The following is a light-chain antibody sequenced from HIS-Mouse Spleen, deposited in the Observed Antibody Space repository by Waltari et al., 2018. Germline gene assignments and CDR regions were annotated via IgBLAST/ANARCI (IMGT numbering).Light chain of an antibody. J-gene: IGLJ3*02. V-gene: IGLV2-23*03. CDR3: CSYAGSSTFV. Sequence: QSALTQPASVSGSPAQPITISCTGTSSDVGSYNLVPWYQQHPGKAPKLMIYEGSKRPSGVSNRFSGSKSGNTASLTISGLQAEDEADYYCCSYAGSSTFVFGGGTKLTVL. CDR1: SSDVGSYNL. CDR2: EGS.